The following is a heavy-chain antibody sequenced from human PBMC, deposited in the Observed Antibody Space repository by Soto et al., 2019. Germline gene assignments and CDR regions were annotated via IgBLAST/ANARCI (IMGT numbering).Heavy chain of an antibody. J-gene: IGHJ4*02. V-gene: IGHV3-30*03. Sequence: GGSLRLSCAASGFTFSSYGMHWVRQAPGKGLEWVAVISYDGSNKYYADSVKGRFTISRDNSKNTLYLQMNSLRAGDTAVYYCARFYYGSGSYYNADFSYWGQGTLVTVSS. CDR1: GFTFSSYG. CDR2: ISYDGSNK. CDR3: ARFYYGSGSYYNADFSY. D-gene: IGHD3-10*01.